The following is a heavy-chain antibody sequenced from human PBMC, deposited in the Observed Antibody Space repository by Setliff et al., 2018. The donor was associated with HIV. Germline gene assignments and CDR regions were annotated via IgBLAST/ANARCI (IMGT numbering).Heavy chain of an antibody. CDR3: ARDDGGYNYAEAFDV. J-gene: IGHJ3*01. Sequence: SVKVSCKAFGDTLTHHSISWVRQAPGQGLEWMGGIIPIFGTANYAQKFQGRVTITTDESTSTAYMELRSLRSDDTAVYYCARDDGGYNYAEAFDVWGQGTMVTVSS. D-gene: IGHD3-16*01. CDR1: GDTLTHHS. V-gene: IGHV1-69*05. CDR2: IIPIFGTA.